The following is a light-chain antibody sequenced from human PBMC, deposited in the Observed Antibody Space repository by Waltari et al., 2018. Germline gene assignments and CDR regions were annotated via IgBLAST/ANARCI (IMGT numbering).Light chain of an antibody. CDR1: ELANRN. CDR2: KDR. V-gene: IGLV3-27*01. J-gene: IGLJ3*02. Sequence: SSALTQPSSVSVSPGQTATLSSSGDELANRNARWLKQKPGQAPVLVIYKDRERPSGITERFSGSSSGTTVTLTITGAQVEDEAEYYCYSATDNNVVFGGGTRLTVL. CDR3: YSATDNNVV.